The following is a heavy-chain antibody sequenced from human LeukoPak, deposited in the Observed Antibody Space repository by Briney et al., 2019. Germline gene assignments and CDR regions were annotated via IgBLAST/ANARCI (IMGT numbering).Heavy chain of an antibody. Sequence: GGCLRLSCAASGFTFSVSSTHWVREASGKGLEWVGLIRTKANSYATAYAASVTGRFTISRDDSKDTSYLQMNSLKTEDTALYFCTTSYSGNSWYDWFGPWGQGTLVTVSS. J-gene: IGHJ5*02. V-gene: IGHV3-73*01. CDR1: GFTFSVSS. CDR3: TTSYSGNSWYDWFGP. CDR2: IRTKANSYAT. D-gene: IGHD6-13*01.